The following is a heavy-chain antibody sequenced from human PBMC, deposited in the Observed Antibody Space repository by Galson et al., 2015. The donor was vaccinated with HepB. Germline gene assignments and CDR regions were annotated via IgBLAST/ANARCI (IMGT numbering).Heavy chain of an antibody. Sequence: SLRLSCAASGFTVNNYYMAWVRQSPGKGLEWVAGFYGGGTTYYADSVKGRFTISGDNSKNTLYLQMNSLRVEDTAVYYCARGGLYDFRRFDPWGQGTLVTVSS. CDR2: FYGGGTT. D-gene: IGHD3-3*01. CDR3: ARGGLYDFRRFDP. V-gene: IGHV3-53*01. J-gene: IGHJ5*02. CDR1: GFTVNNYY.